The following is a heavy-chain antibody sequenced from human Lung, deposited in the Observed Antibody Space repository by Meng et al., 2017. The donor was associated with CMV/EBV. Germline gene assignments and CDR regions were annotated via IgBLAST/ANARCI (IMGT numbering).Heavy chain of an antibody. CDR2: IRYDGSNE. CDR1: GFTFSSFG. V-gene: IGHV3-30*02. D-gene: IGHD6-19*01. Sequence: GESLKISCATSGFTFSSFGMNWVRQAPGKGLEWVALIRYDGSNEYYADSVRGRFTISRDISKNTLYLEMNSLRLDDTAVYYCARDSSTGLYYFDYWGQGTLVTVSS. CDR3: ARDSSTGLYYFDY. J-gene: IGHJ4*02.